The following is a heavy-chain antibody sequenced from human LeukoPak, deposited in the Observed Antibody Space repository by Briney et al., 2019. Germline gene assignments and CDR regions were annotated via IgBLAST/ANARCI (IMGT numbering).Heavy chain of an antibody. CDR3: ARVPRGTIVGATPPYYFDY. V-gene: IGHV3-48*01. J-gene: IGHJ4*02. Sequence: GGSLRLSCAASGFTFSSYSMNWVRQAPGKGLEWVSYISSSSSTIYYADSVKGRFTISRDNAKNSLYLQMNSLRAEDTAVYYCARVPRGTIVGATPPYYFDYWGQGTLVTVSS. CDR1: GFTFSSYS. CDR2: ISSSSSTI. D-gene: IGHD1-26*01.